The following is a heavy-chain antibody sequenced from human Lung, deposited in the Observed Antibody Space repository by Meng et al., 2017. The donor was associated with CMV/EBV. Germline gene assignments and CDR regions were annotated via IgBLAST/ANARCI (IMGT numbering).Heavy chain of an antibody. V-gene: IGHV4-4*02. CDR2: IYHSGST. CDR1: GGSISSSNW. CDR3: ARVGQWLPIDY. Sequence: GQVKWPGQGLGKPSGSPSLTCPVSGGSISSSNWWSWARQPPGKGLGWIGEIYHSGSTNYNPSLKSRVTISVDKSKNQFSLNLSSVTAADTAVYYCARVGQWLPIDYWGQGTLVTVSS. D-gene: IGHD6-19*01. J-gene: IGHJ4*02.